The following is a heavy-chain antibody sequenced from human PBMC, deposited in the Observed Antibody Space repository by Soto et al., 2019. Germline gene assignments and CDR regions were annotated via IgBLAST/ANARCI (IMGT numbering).Heavy chain of an antibody. J-gene: IGHJ4*02. Sequence: QLLESGGGLVQPGGSLRLSCGDSGFAFDTFAMSWLRQAPGKGLEWISTLVRRGDTTYYADSVKGRFTISRDNSNKTLYLQMNRLRAEDTAIVYCAKRGFGGGHFDCGGQGIVVTVSS. V-gene: IGHV3-23*01. CDR1: GFAFDTFA. CDR3: AKRGFGGGHFDC. CDR2: LVRRGDTT. D-gene: IGHD3-10*01.